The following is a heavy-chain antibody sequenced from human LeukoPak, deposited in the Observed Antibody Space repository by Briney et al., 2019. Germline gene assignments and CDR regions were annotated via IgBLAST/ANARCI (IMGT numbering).Heavy chain of an antibody. D-gene: IGHD6-13*01. J-gene: IGHJ4*02. V-gene: IGHV3-49*03. Sequence: GGSLRLSCTASGFTFGDYAMSWFRQAPGKGLEWVGFIRSKAYGGTTEYAASVKGRFTISRDDSKSIAYLQMNSLKTEDTAVYYRTRDRDYDSSSWYGVDYRGQGTLVTVSS. CDR2: IRSKAYGGTT. CDR1: GFTFGDYA. CDR3: TRDRDYDSSSWYGVDY.